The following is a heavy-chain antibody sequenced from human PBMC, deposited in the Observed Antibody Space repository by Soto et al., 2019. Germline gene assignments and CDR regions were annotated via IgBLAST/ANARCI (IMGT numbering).Heavy chain of an antibody. Sequence: GGSLRLSCAASGFIISNSAMSWVRQPPGKGLEWVSAISGSGSSTYYADSVKGRFTISRDNSKNTLYLQMISLRAEDAAVYYCATGPTIFGVAISFKYYYGFDVWGQGTTVTVSS. CDR3: ATGPTIFGVAISFKYYYGFDV. CDR1: GFIISNSA. J-gene: IGHJ6*02. V-gene: IGHV3-23*01. D-gene: IGHD3-3*01. CDR2: ISGSGSST.